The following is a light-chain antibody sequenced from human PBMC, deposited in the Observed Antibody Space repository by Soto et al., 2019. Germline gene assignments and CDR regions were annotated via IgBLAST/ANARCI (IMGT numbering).Light chain of an antibody. V-gene: IGKV3-11*01. CDR1: QSVSSY. J-gene: IGKJ5*01. Sequence: IVLTQSPATLSLSPGERATLSCMASQSVSSYLAWYKQKPGQAPRLLIYDASNRATGIPARFSGSGSGTEFTLTISSLEPEDFEVYYCQQRSNWPITFGQGTRLEI. CDR3: QQRSNWPIT. CDR2: DAS.